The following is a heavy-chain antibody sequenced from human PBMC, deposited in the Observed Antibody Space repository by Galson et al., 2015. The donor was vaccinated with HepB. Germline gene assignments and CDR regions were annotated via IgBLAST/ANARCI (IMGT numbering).Heavy chain of an antibody. V-gene: IGHV3-23*01. Sequence: SLRLSCAASGVTFSNYAMSWVRQAPGKGLEWVAGISGNTGYTNGADSMEGRFTISRDKAKNTLYLEMNSLRAGDTAVYYCAKDVSSSSVWYFDLWGRGTLVTVSS. J-gene: IGHJ2*01. CDR1: GVTFSNYA. CDR2: ISGNTGYT. D-gene: IGHD6-6*01. CDR3: AKDVSSSSVWYFDL.